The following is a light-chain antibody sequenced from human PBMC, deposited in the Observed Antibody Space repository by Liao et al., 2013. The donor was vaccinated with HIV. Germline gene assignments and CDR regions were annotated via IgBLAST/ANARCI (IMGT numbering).Light chain of an antibody. J-gene: IGLJ2*01. CDR1: NIGSKS. V-gene: IGLV3-21*04. CDR2: YDK. Sequence: SYELTQPPSVSVAPGQTANITCGGSNIGSKSVQWYQQKPGQAPELVIHYDKDRPSGIPARFFGSNSGNTATLTITRVEAGDEADYYCQVWDGDFAVFGGGTKLTVL. CDR3: QVWDGDFAV.